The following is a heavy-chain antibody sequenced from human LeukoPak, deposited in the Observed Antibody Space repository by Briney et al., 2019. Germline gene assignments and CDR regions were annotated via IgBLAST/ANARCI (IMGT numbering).Heavy chain of an antibody. V-gene: IGHV3-48*03. D-gene: IGHD4-17*01. Sequence: GGSLRLSCAASGFTFSSYEMNWVRQAPGEGLEWVSYISSSVSTIYYADSVKGRFTISRDNAKNSLYLPMNSLRAEDTAVYYCARDNPTTVTPYYYYGMDVWGQGTTVTVSS. J-gene: IGHJ6*02. CDR3: ARDNPTTVTPYYYYGMDV. CDR2: ISSSVSTI. CDR1: GFTFSSYE.